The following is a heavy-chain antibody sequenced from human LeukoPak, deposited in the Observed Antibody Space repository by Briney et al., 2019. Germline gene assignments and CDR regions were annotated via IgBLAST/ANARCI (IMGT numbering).Heavy chain of an antibody. CDR3: ARRRSGYDSGYYFDY. Sequence: SVKVPCKASGGTFSSYAISWVRQAPGQGLEWMGGIIPIFGTANYAQKFQGRVTITTDESTSTAYMELSSLRSEDTAVYYCARRRSGYDSGYYFDYWGQGTLVTVSS. V-gene: IGHV1-69*05. D-gene: IGHD5-12*01. J-gene: IGHJ4*02. CDR1: GGTFSSYA. CDR2: IIPIFGTA.